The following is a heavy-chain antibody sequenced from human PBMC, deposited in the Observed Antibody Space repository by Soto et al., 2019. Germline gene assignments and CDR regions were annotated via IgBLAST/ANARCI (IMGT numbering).Heavy chain of an antibody. CDR3: ARGGGVGVAGSAAFDM. Sequence: QLHLVQSGAVVKKPGASVTVSCSASGYLVTAYYMHWVRQAPGRGLEWMGGINPATGAAKYTQTFQGRVTMTRDTSTGTVFMELSGLTSEDTAVFYWARGGGVGVAGSAAFDMWGQGTLVTVSS. CDR1: GYLVTAYY. D-gene: IGHD3-3*01. CDR2: INPATGAA. J-gene: IGHJ3*02. V-gene: IGHV1-2*02.